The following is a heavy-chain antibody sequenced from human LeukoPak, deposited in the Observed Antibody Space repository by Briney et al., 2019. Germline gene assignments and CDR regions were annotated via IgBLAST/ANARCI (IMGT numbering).Heavy chain of an antibody. D-gene: IGHD2-8*01. CDR2: SGHRGGT. V-gene: IGHV4-34*01. CDR3: AKNGQSGFSFDP. Sequence: SETLSLTCAVYGGSLNGHYWSWIRQPPGRGLEWIGESGHRGGTKFNPSLQSRVTISADTSKNQFSLKMSSVTAADTAIYYCAKNGQSGFSFDPWGQGTLVTVSS. CDR1: GGSLNGHY. J-gene: IGHJ5*02.